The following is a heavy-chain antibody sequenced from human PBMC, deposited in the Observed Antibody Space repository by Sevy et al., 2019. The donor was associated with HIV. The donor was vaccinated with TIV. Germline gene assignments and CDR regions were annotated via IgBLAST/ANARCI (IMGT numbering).Heavy chain of an antibody. CDR1: GFTFSSYA. Sequence: GGSLRLSCAASGFTFSSYAMHWVRQAPGKGLEYVSAISSNGGSTYYANSVKGRFTISRDNSKNTLYLQMGSLRAEDMAVYYCARAGARGAFDIWGQGTMVTVSS. CDR2: ISSNGGST. D-gene: IGHD3-10*01. CDR3: ARAGARGAFDI. V-gene: IGHV3-64*01. J-gene: IGHJ3*02.